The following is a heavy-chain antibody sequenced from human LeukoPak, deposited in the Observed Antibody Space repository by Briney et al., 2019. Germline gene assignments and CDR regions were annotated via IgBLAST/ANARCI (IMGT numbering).Heavy chain of an antibody. D-gene: IGHD6-13*01. CDR2: INPNSGGT. V-gene: IGHV1-2*02. J-gene: IGHJ4*02. CDR3: ASQGYIAAAGNFDY. Sequence: ASVKVSCKASGYTFTSYGISWVRQVPGQGLEWMGWINPNSGGTNYAQKFQGRVTMTRDTSISTAYMELSRLRSDDTAVYYCASQGYIAAAGNFDYWGQGTLVTVSS. CDR1: GYTFTSYG.